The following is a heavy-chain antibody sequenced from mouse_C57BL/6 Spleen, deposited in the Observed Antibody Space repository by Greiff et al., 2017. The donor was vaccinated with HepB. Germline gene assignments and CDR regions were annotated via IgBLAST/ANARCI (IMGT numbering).Heavy chain of an antibody. V-gene: IGHV5-4*01. D-gene: IGHD2-4*01. CDR2: ISAGGSYT. Sequence: EVQRVESGGGLVKPGGSLKLSCAASGFTFSSYAMSWVRQTPEKRLEWVATISAGGSYTYYQDNVKGRFTISRENAKNNLYLQMSHLKSEDTAMYYCARVYYDYDDFDYWGQGTTLTVPS. CDR1: GFTFSSYA. CDR3: ARVYYDYDDFDY. J-gene: IGHJ2*01.